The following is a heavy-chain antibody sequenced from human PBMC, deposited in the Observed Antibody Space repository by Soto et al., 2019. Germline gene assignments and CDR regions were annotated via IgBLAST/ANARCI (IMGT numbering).Heavy chain of an antibody. V-gene: IGHV4-30-2*01. CDR3: ARVPYP. J-gene: IGHJ5*02. Sequence: QLQLQESGSGLVKPSQTLSLTCAVSGGSISSGGYSWSWIRQPPGKGLEWIAYIYHSGSTYYNPSLKRRVAISVDRSKNPFSLKLRSMTAADTAVYYWARVPYPWGQGTLGTVSS. CDR1: GGSISSGGYS. CDR2: IYHSGST.